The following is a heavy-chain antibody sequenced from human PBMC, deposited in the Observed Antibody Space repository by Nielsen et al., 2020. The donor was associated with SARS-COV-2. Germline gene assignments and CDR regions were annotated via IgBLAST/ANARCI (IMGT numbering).Heavy chain of an antibody. Sequence: TLSLTCTVSGGSVSNGGYYWNWNRHLPGRGLEWIGNIYYTGSSYYNPSLKSRVTISVDTSKSQFSLKLNSIAAADTAVYYCARGRLVSGNYYDYWGQGILVTVSS. V-gene: IGHV4-31*03. CDR2: IYYTGSS. J-gene: IGHJ4*02. D-gene: IGHD1-26*01. CDR3: ARGRLVSGNYYDY. CDR1: GGSVSNGGYY.